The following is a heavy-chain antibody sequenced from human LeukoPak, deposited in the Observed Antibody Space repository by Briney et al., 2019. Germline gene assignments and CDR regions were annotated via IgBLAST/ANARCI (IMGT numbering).Heavy chain of an antibody. J-gene: IGHJ6*02. CDR3: AKGLRLGLDV. CDR1: GFTFSSYW. CDR2: IASDGSST. D-gene: IGHD4-17*01. Sequence: GRSLRLSCAASGFTFSSYWMNWVRQAPGKGLVWVSRIASDGSSTTYADSVKGRFSISRDNAKNTLYLQMNSLRAEDTAVYYCAKGLRLGLDVWGQGTTVTVSS. V-gene: IGHV3-74*01.